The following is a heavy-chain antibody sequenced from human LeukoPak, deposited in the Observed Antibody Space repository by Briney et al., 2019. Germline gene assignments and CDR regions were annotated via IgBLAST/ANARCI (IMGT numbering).Heavy chain of an antibody. V-gene: IGHV1-69*13. Sequence: SVKVSCKASGGTFSSYAISWVRQAPGQGLEWMGGIVPIFGTANYAQKFQGRVTITADESTSTAYMELSSLRSEDTAVYYCASSAATPPGNIVVVPAAMNNWFDPWGQGTLVTVSS. J-gene: IGHJ5*02. CDR2: IVPIFGTA. CDR1: GGTFSSYA. D-gene: IGHD2-2*01. CDR3: ASSAATPPGNIVVVPAAMNNWFDP.